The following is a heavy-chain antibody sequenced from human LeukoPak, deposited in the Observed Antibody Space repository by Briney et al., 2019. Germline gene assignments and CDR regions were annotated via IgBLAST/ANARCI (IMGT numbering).Heavy chain of an antibody. CDR1: GFTFSSYA. D-gene: IGHD3-22*01. Sequence: PGGSLRLSCAASGFTFSSYAMHWVRQAPGKGLEWVSGISWNSGSIGYADSVKGRFTISRDNAKNSLYLQMNSLRAEDTALYYCAKDLPNYDSSGTYGMDVWGQGTTVTVSS. J-gene: IGHJ6*02. CDR3: AKDLPNYDSSGTYGMDV. CDR2: ISWNSGSI. V-gene: IGHV3-9*01.